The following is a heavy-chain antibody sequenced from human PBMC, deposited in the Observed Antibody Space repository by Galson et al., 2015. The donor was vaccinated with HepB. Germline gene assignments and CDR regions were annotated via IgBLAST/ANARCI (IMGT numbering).Heavy chain of an antibody. CDR2: INPNSGGT. J-gene: IGHJ3*02. CDR3: ARDGGITGTTRGDAFDI. D-gene: IGHD1-20*01. CDR1: GYTFTGYY. Sequence: SVKVSCKASGYTFTGYYMHWVRQAPGQGLAWMGWINPNSGGTNYAQKFQGRVTMTRDTSISTAYMELSRLRSDDTAVYYCARDGGITGTTRGDAFDIWGQGTMVTVSS. V-gene: IGHV1-2*02.